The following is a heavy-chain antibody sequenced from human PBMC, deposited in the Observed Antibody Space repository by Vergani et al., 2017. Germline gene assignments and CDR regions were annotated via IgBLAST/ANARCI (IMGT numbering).Heavy chain of an antibody. CDR2: ISGSGGST. D-gene: IGHD3-22*01. V-gene: IGHV3-23*01. J-gene: IGHJ3*02. CDR1: GFTFSSYA. CDR3: AKDPRIYDSSGYYDAFDI. Sequence: EVQLLESGGGLVQPGGSLRLSCAASGFTFSSYAMSWVRQAPGKGLEWVSAISGSGGSTYYADSVKGRFTISRDNSKNTLYLQMNSLRAEDTAVYYCAKDPRIYDSSGYYDAFDIWGQGTMVTVSS.